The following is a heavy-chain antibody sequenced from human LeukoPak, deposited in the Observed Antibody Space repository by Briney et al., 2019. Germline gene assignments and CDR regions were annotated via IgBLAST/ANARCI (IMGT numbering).Heavy chain of an antibody. V-gene: IGHV3-21*01. Sequence: PGVSLRLFCAASGFTFRSYSMNWVPHAPGKGLECGSSISSSSRYIYYADSLKGRFTISRDNPKNSLYLQMNSVRAEDTAVYYCARYWAPAAIAILYYYYGMDVWGQGTTVTVSS. D-gene: IGHD2-2*01. J-gene: IGHJ6*02. CDR1: GFTFRSYS. CDR3: ARYWAPAAIAILYYYYGMDV. CDR2: ISSSSRYI.